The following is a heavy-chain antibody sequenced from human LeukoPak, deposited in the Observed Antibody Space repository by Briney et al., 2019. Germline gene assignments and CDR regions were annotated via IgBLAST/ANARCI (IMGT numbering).Heavy chain of an antibody. CDR3: ARETVPAIAAPRGLNY. Sequence: ASVKVSCKASGYTFTDYYIHWVRQAPGQGLEWMGWINPNSGDTNYAQKVQGRDTMTRDTSISTAYMELSRLRSDDTAVYYCARETVPAIAAPRGLNYWGQGTLVTVSS. J-gene: IGHJ4*02. V-gene: IGHV1-2*02. CDR1: GYTFTDYY. D-gene: IGHD6-13*01. CDR2: INPNSGDT.